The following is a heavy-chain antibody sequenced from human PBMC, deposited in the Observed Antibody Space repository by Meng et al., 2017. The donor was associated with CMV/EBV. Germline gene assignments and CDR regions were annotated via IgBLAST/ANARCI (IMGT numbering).Heavy chain of an antibody. Sequence: ASVKVSCKASGYTFTSYDINWVRQATGQGLEWMGWMNPNSGNTGYAQKFQGRVTITRNTSISTAYMEMSSLRSEDTAVYYCARGGDIVVVPAAFPYYYYGMDVWGRGTTVTVSS. D-gene: IGHD2-2*01. V-gene: IGHV1-8*03. CDR2: MNPNSGNT. CDR3: ARGGDIVVVPAAFPYYYYGMDV. J-gene: IGHJ6*02. CDR1: GYTFTSYD.